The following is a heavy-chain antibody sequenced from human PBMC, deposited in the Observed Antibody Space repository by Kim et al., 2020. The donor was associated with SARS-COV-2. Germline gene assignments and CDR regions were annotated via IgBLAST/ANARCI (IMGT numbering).Heavy chain of an antibody. J-gene: IGHJ6*02. CDR3: AREPYYDSGNSYGMDV. Sequence: VKGRFTISRDNSKNTLYLQMNSLRAEDTAVYYCAREPYYDSGNSYGMDVWGQGTTVTVSS. D-gene: IGHD3-22*01. V-gene: IGHV3-30*07.